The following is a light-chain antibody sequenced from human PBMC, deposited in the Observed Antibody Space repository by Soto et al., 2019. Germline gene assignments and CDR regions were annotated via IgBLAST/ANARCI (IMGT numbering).Light chain of an antibody. Sequence: QSVLTQPPSVSGSPGQSVTISCTGTSTDFVSYNRVSWYQQLPGKAPKLMISEVSNRPSGVSNRFSGSKSGNTASLTISGLQAEDEADYYCSSYTAGGTIFGTGTKVTVL. CDR2: EVS. J-gene: IGLJ1*01. V-gene: IGLV2-18*02. CDR1: STDFVSYNR. CDR3: SSYTAGGTI.